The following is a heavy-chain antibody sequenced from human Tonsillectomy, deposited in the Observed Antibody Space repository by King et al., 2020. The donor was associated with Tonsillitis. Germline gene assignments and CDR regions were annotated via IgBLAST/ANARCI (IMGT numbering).Heavy chain of an antibody. CDR2: ISGGGGST. J-gene: IGHJ4*02. Sequence: QLVQSGGGLVQPGGSLRLSCAASGFTFSSYAMSWVRQAPGKGLEWVSTISGGGGSTYYADSVKGRFAISRDNSKRTLYLQMNSLRAEDTAVYYCAKDRVTLYYHYVWGSDYWGQGTLVTVSS. CDR3: AKDRVTLYYHYVWGSDY. V-gene: IGHV3-23*04. D-gene: IGHD3-16*01. CDR1: GFTFSSYA.